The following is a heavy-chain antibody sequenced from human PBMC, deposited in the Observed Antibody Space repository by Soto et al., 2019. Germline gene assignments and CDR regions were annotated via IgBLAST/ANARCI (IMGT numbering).Heavy chain of an antibody. V-gene: IGHV3-15*01. CDR1: GFSFSNVW. J-gene: IGHJ4*02. D-gene: IGHD2-15*01. Sequence: EVQLVESGGGLVKPGGSLTLSCAASGFSFSNVWMSWVRQAPGKGLEWVGHIKSKSVGGTTEYTAPVKGRFTISRDDSKDTLFLHMICMRTECTGVYCFTTYATQTCCEGGPCFSVHTKIHASGAQGILFTFSS. CDR2: IKSKSVGGTT. CDR3: TTYATQTCCEGGPCFSVHTKIHAS.